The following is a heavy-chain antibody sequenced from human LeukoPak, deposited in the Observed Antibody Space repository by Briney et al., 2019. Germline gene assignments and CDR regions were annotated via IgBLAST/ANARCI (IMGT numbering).Heavy chain of an antibody. Sequence: ASVKVSCKASGYTFTGHYMHWVRQAPGQGLEWMGWINPNSGGTNYAQKFQGRVTMTRDTSISTAYMELSRLRSDDTAVYYCARVRVAWVAAAGNDYWGQGTLVTVSS. CDR3: ARVRVAWVAAAGNDY. J-gene: IGHJ4*02. CDR2: INPNSGGT. V-gene: IGHV1-2*02. CDR1: GYTFTGHY. D-gene: IGHD6-13*01.